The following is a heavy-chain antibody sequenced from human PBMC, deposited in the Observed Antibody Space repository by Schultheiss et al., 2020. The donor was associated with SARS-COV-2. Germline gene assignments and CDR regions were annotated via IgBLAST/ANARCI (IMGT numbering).Heavy chain of an antibody. Sequence: ASVKVSCKASGYSFTSFYMHWVRQAPGQGLEWMGRINPNSGDTDYAQEFQGRVTMTRDTSISTAYMELRRLRSDDTAVYYCARQVGLITIFGLDPWGQGTLVTVSS. CDR2: INPNSGDT. J-gene: IGHJ5*02. V-gene: IGHV1-2*02. CDR3: ARQVGLITIFGLDP. CDR1: GYSFTSFY. D-gene: IGHD3-3*01.